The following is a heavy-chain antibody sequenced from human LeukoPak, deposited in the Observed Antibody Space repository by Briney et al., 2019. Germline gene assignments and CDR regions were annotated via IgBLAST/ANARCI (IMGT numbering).Heavy chain of an antibody. CDR2: INPNSGGT. CDR3: ARGDNWNYWNFDY. CDR1: GYTFTGYY. D-gene: IGHD1-7*01. Sequence: ASVKVSCKASGYTFTGYYMHWVRQAPGQGLEWMGWINPNSGGTNYAQKFQGRVTMTRDTSISTAYMELSRLRSDDTAVYYCARGDNWNYWNFDYWGQGTLVTVSS. V-gene: IGHV1-2*02. J-gene: IGHJ4*02.